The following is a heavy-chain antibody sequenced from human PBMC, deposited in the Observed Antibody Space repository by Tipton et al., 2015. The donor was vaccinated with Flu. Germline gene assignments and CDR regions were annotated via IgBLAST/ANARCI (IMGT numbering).Heavy chain of an antibody. Sequence: TLSLTCTVSGGSISSVTYYWGWIRQPPGKGLEWIGNIYYSGNTYSNPSLKSRVTMSVDRSKNQMSLRLNSVTAADTAVYYCAKVKFGWVESWAQGTLVTVSS. J-gene: IGHJ5*01. V-gene: IGHV4-39*07. CDR1: GGSISSVTYY. CDR3: AKVKFGWVES. CDR2: IYYSGNT. D-gene: IGHD3-16*01.